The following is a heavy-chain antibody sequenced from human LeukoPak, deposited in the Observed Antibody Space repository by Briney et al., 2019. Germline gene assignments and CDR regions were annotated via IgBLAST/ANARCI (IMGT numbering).Heavy chain of an antibody. D-gene: IGHD3-10*01. CDR2: IYNSGST. J-gene: IGHJ4*02. CDR3: ARLGVGYYFDY. CDR1: GGSISSYY. Sequence: SETLSLTCTVSGGSISSYYWSWIRQPPGKGLEWIGYIYNSGSTNHNPSLKSRVTISVDTSKTQFSLKLSSVTAADTAVYYCARLGVGYYFDYWGQGTLVTVSS. V-gene: IGHV4-59*08.